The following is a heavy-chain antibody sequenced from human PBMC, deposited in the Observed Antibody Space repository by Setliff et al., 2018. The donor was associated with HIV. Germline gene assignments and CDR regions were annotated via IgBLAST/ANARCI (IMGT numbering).Heavy chain of an antibody. V-gene: IGHV1-46*01. CDR2: INPTGAST. D-gene: IGHD3-16*02. J-gene: IGHJ4*02. CDR3: ARAYYDSVWGSHRYRFYYFDY. CDR1: GYSFTSDY. Sequence: ASVKVSCKASGYSFTSDYMHWVRQSPGQGLEWMGIINPTGASTTYAQQFQGRVTMTRDTSTSTVYMELSSLRSEDTAVYYCARAYYDSVWGSHRYRFYYFDYWGQGSLVTVS.